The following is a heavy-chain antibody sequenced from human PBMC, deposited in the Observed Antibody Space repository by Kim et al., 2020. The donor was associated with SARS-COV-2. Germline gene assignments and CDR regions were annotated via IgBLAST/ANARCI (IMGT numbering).Heavy chain of an antibody. J-gene: IGHJ6*02. CDR1: GFTFSSYW. Sequence: GGSLRLSCAASGFTFSSYWMSWVRQAPGKGLEWVANIKQDGSEKYYVDSVKGRFTISRDNAKNSLYLQMNSLRAEDTAVYYCATSYSSGWYDGYYYYGMDVWGQGTTVTVSS. CDR3: ATSYSSGWYDGYYYYGMDV. D-gene: IGHD6-19*01. CDR2: IKQDGSEK. V-gene: IGHV3-7*01.